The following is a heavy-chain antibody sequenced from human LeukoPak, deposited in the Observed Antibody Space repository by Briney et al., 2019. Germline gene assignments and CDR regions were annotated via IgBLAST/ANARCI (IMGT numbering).Heavy chain of an antibody. CDR3: ARDLWFAASSPYGMDV. CDR2: ISADNGYT. Sequence: ASVKVSCKASGYTFTSYGVSWVRQAPGQGLEWMGWISADNGYTKYAQNLQDRVTVTTDTSTSTAYMELRSLRSDDTAVYYCARDLWFAASSPYGMDVWGQGTTVTVSS. J-gene: IGHJ6*02. CDR1: GYTFTSYG. D-gene: IGHD2-21*01. V-gene: IGHV1-18*01.